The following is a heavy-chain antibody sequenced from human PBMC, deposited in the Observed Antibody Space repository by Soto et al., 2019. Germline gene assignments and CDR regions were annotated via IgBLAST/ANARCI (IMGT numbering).Heavy chain of an antibody. V-gene: IGHV4-4*02. J-gene: IGHJ5*02. CDR1: GGSITSANW. CDR3: ARVLRGWFDP. CDR2: ISHSGIT. Sequence: SETLSLTCAVSGGSITSANWWTWVRQPPGGGLEWIGEISHSGITNYKASLKSRVTMSVDKTKNDVSLKLTSVTAADTAVYYCARVLRGWFDPWGQGTPVTSPQ.